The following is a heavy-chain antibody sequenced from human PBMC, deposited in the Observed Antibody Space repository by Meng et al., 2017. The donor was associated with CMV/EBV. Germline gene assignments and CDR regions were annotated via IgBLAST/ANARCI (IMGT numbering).Heavy chain of an antibody. CDR3: AKGQVSLSSGMDV. Sequence: GEPLKISCAASGFTFSSYGMHWVRQAPGKGLEWVAFIRYDGSNKYYADSVKGRFTISRDNSKNTLYLQMNSLRAEDTAVYYCAKGQVSLSSGMDVWGQGTTVTVSS. CDR2: IRYDGSNK. V-gene: IGHV3-30*02. J-gene: IGHJ6*02. D-gene: IGHD6-6*01. CDR1: GFTFSSYG.